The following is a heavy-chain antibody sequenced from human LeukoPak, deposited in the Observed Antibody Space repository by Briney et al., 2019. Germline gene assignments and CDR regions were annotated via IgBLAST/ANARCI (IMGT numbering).Heavy chain of an antibody. CDR2: MNPNSGNT. CDR1: GYTFTSYD. Sequence: RASVKVSCKASGYTFTSYDINWVRQATGQGLEWMGWMNPNSGNTGYAQKFQGRVTITRNTSISTAYMELSSLRSEDTAVYYCARSSSSWYYFDYWGQGTLVTVSS. J-gene: IGHJ4*02. CDR3: ARSSSSWYYFDY. D-gene: IGHD6-13*01. V-gene: IGHV1-8*03.